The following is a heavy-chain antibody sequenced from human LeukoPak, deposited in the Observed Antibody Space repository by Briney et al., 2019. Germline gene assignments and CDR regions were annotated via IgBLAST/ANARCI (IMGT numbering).Heavy chain of an antibody. Sequence: PGGSLRLSCAASGFTFGEFAMHWVRQPPGKGLEWISGISWNSVRTDYADSVKGRFTISRDNAKNSLYLQINSLRPEDTALYYCARLSSRWGDTYGTFDNWGQGTLVTVSS. V-gene: IGHV3-9*01. CDR1: GFTFGEFA. CDR3: ARLSSRWGDTYGTFDN. D-gene: IGHD5-18*01. CDR2: ISWNSVRT. J-gene: IGHJ4*02.